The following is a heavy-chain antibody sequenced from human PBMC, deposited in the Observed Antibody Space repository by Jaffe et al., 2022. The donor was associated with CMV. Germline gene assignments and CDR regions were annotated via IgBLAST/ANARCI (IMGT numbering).Heavy chain of an antibody. CDR1: GGTFSSYA. D-gene: IGHD1-26*01. CDR3: AREFEGGGSYLDN. J-gene: IGHJ4*02. Sequence: QVQLVQSGAEVKKPGSSVKVSCKASGGTFSSYAISWVRQAPGQGLEWMGEFIPIFGTAKYAQKFQGRVNITADESTNTAYMELSSLRSEDTAVYYCAREFEGGGSYLDNWGQGTLVTVSS. V-gene: IGHV1-69*01. CDR2: FIPIFGTA.